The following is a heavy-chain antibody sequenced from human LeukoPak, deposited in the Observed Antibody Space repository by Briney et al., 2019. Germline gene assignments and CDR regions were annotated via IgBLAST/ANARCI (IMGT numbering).Heavy chain of an antibody. D-gene: IGHD5-18*01. V-gene: IGHV3-30*03. CDR3: ARGYSYGDF. CDR2: ILSDGSKT. Sequence: TARSLRLSCAASGSTSSSYGMHCVRQAPGKGLGWVADILSDGSKTFYGDSVEGRFTISRDDSKKTVYLQMSSLTADDTAVYYCARGYSYGDFWGQGTLVTVSS. J-gene: IGHJ4*02. CDR1: GSTSSSYG.